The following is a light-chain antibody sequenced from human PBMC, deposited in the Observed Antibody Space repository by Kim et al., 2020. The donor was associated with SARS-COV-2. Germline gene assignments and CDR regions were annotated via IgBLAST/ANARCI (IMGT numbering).Light chain of an antibody. CDR1: QSILSW. CDR2: DAS. Sequence: GDRVTITCRASQSILSWLAWYQQKPGKAPRLLIYDASSLESGVPPRFSGSGSGTEFTLTISSLQPDDSATYYCQQYDTYSFGQGTKVDI. V-gene: IGKV1-5*01. J-gene: IGKJ1*01. CDR3: QQYDTYS.